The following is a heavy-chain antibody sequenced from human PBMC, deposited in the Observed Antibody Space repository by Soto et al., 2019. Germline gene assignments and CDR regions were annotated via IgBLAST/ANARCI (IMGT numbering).Heavy chain of an antibody. J-gene: IGHJ4*02. CDR2: VRSKTNNYAT. V-gene: IGHV3-73*01. Sequence: GGSLRLSCTTSGFTFSGSAIHWVRQASGGGLEWVGRVRSKTNNYATAYPASMKGRFTISRDDSKNTAYLQMNSLKSEDTAVYYCTRHEDVSITRWFFDLWGQGTLVTVSS. CDR3: TRHEDVSITRWFFDL. CDR1: GFTFSGSA. D-gene: IGHD2-15*01.